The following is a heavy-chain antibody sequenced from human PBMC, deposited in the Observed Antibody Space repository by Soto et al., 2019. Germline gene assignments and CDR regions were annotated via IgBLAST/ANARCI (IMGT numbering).Heavy chain of an antibody. CDR3: ARVADWNDGFDY. J-gene: IGHJ4*02. CDR1: GGSISSYY. V-gene: IGHV4-59*01. CDR2: IYYSGST. D-gene: IGHD1-1*01. Sequence: QVQLQESGPGLVKPSETLSLTCTVSGGSISSYYWSWIRQPPGKGLEWIGYIYYSGSTNYNPSLKCRVTITVDTATNQFSLKLCSVTAADTAVYYCARVADWNDGFDYWGQGTLVTVSS.